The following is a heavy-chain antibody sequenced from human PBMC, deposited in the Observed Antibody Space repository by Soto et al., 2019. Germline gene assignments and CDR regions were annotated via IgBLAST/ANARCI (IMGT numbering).Heavy chain of an antibody. D-gene: IGHD6-19*01. V-gene: IGHV4-4*02. CDR3: AKVDGTSFFGY. CDR2: IYHSGST. Sequence: QVQLQESGPGLVKPSGTLSLTCAVSSGSISSSNWWRWVRQPPGKGLEWIGEIYHSGSTNYHPSLNSRVTISVDKSKNQFSLKMSAVTAADTAVYYYAKVDGTSFFGYWGQGTLVTVSS. CDR1: SGSISSSNW. J-gene: IGHJ4*02.